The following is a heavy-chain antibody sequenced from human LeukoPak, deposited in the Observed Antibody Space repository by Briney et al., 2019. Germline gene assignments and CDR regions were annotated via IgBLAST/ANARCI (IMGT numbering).Heavy chain of an antibody. V-gene: IGHV3-33*01. CDR3: ARDVHYDSSPGAYFDY. Sequence: GKSLRLSCAASGFTFSSYGMHWVRQAPGKGLEWVAVIWYDGSNKYYADSVKGRFTISRDNSKNTLYLQMNSLRAEDTAVYYCARDVHYDSSPGAYFDYWGQGTLVSVSS. J-gene: IGHJ4*02. CDR1: GFTFSSYG. CDR2: IWYDGSNK. D-gene: IGHD3-22*01.